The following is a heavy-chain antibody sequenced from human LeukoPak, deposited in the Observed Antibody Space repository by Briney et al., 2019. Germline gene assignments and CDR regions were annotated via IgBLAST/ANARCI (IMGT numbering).Heavy chain of an antibody. CDR3: GSDPNGDYVGALGY. CDR2: VTGGGDGT. CDR1: GSSISSYA. D-gene: IGHD2-8*01. V-gene: IGHV3-23*01. J-gene: IGHJ4*01. Sequence: GGSLRLSRVASGSSISSYALAWVRPTPGKRLGWASAVTGGGDGTHYIDSVKGRFTISRDNSKNTIYLQMNSLRAEDTAIYFCGSDPNGDYVGALGYWGRGTLVTVSS.